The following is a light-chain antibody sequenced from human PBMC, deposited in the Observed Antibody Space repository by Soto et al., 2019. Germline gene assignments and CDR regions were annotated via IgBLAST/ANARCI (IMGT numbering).Light chain of an antibody. CDR3: QQYNSYSGT. J-gene: IGKJ2*01. V-gene: IGKV1-5*01. CDR2: DAS. CDR1: QSISSW. Sequence: DIQMTQSPSTLSASVGDRVTITCRASQSISSWLGWYQQKPGKAPKLLIYDASSLESGVPSRFSGSGSGTEFTLTISSLPPDDFATYYCQQYNSYSGTFGQGTKLEIK.